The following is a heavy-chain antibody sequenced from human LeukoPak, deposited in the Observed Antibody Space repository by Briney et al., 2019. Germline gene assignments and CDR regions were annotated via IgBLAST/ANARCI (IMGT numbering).Heavy chain of an antibody. Sequence: VKVSCKASGYTFTSYDINWVRQATGQGLEWMGWMNPNSGNTGYAQKFQGRVTMTRNTSISTAYMELSSLRSEDTAVYYCARGIRYYYGSGSTSWGQGTLVTVPS. J-gene: IGHJ4*02. CDR3: ARGIRYYYGSGSTS. V-gene: IGHV1-8*01. CDR1: GYTFTSYD. D-gene: IGHD3-10*01. CDR2: MNPNSGNT.